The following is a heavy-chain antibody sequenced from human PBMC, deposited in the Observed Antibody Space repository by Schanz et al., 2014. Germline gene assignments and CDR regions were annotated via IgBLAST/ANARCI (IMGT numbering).Heavy chain of an antibody. J-gene: IGHJ4*02. CDR2: INGDGSNT. Sequence: EVQLVESGGGLVQPGGSLRLSCGSSGFTFSPYWMHWVRQAPGKGLVWVSRINGDGSNTNYADSVKGRFTISRDNAKNTLYLQMNSLSAEDTAVYYCARDHTTESYYSAGPPIDYWGQGTLLTVSS. CDR1: GFTFSPYW. V-gene: IGHV3-74*01. D-gene: IGHD1-26*01. CDR3: ARDHTTESYYSAGPPIDY.